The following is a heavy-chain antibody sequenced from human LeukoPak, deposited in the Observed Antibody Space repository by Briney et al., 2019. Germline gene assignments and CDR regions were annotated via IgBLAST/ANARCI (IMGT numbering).Heavy chain of an antibody. J-gene: IGHJ4*02. V-gene: IGHV4-39*07. CDR2: INHSGST. CDR1: GGSISSGSYY. D-gene: IGHD3-3*01. CDR3: ARAKANFWSGYLFDY. Sequence: SETLSLTCTVSGGSISSGSYYWSWIRQPPGKGLEWIGEINHSGSTNYNPSLKSRVTISVDTSKNQFSLKLSSVTAADTAVYYCARAKANFWSGYLFDYWGQGTLVTVSS.